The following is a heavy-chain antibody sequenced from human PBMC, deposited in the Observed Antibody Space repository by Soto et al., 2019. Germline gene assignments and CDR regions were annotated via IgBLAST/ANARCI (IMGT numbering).Heavy chain of an antibody. V-gene: IGHV1-46*03. CDR2: INPSGGST. CDR1: GYTFTSYY. Sequence: QVQLVQSGAEVKKPGASVKVSCKASGYTFTSYYMHWVRQAPGQGLEWMGIINPSGGSTSYAQKSQGRVTMTRDTSTSTVYMELSSLRSEDTAVYYCASSSTAFRWFDPWGQGTLVTVSS. J-gene: IGHJ5*02. CDR3: ASSSTAFRWFDP. D-gene: IGHD2-2*01.